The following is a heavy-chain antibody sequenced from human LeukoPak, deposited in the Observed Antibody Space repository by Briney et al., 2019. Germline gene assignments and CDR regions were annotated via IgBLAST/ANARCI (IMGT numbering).Heavy chain of an antibody. Sequence: GGSLRLSCAASGFTFSSYSMNWVRQAPGKGLEWVAVISYDGSNKYYADSVKGRFTISRDNSKNTLYLQMNSLRAEDTAVYYCAKDSLVLRYFDGDLFDYWGQGTLVTVSS. CDR2: ISYDGSNK. CDR3: AKDSLVLRYFDGDLFDY. CDR1: GFTFSSYS. D-gene: IGHD3-9*01. J-gene: IGHJ4*02. V-gene: IGHV3-30*18.